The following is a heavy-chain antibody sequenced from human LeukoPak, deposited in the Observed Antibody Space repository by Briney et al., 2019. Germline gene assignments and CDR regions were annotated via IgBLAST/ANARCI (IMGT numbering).Heavy chain of an antibody. CDR3: ARAYYYDSSGYLYYFDY. D-gene: IGHD3-22*01. J-gene: IGHJ4*02. CDR2: IWYDGSNK. Sequence: GRSLRLSCAASGFTFSSYGMPWVRQAPGKGLEWVAVIWYDGSNKYYADSVKGRFTISRDNSKNTLYLQMNSLRAEDTAVYYCARAYYYDSSGYLYYFDYWGQGTLVTVSS. CDR1: GFTFSSYG. V-gene: IGHV3-33*08.